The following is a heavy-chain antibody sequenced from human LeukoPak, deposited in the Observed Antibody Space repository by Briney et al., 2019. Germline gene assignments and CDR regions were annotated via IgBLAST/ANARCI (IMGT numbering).Heavy chain of an antibody. CDR1: GFTFSSYE. J-gene: IGHJ4*02. CDR2: ISSSGSTI. CDR3: ARSGGMDLDY. Sequence: GGSLRLSCAASGFTFSSYEMNWVRQAPGKGLEWVSYISSSGSTIYYADSAKGRFTISRDNAKNSLYLQMNSLRAEDTAVYYCARSGGMDLDYWGQGTLVTVSS. D-gene: IGHD3-10*01. V-gene: IGHV3-48*03.